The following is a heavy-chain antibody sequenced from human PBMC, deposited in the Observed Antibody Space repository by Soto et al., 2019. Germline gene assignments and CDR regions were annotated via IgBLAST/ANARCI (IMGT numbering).Heavy chain of an antibody. J-gene: IGHJ3*02. CDR2: ISSSSSTI. D-gene: IGHD3-10*01. Sequence: GGSLRLSCAASGFTFSSYSMNWVRQAPGKGLEWVSYISSSSSTIYYADSVKGRFTISRDNAKNSLYLQMNSLRAEDTAVYYCARERRILWFGELLPDAFDIWGQGTMVTVSS. CDR3: ARERRILWFGELLPDAFDI. V-gene: IGHV3-48*01. CDR1: GFTFSSYS.